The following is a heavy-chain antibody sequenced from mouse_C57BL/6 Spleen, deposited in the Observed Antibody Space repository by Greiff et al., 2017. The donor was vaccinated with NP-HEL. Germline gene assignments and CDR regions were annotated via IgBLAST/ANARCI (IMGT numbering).Heavy chain of an antibody. Sequence: VQLQQSGPGLVQPSQSLSIPCPVSGFSLTSYGVHWVRQSPGTGLEWLGVIWSGGSTDYNAAFISRLSISKDNSKSQVFFKMNSLQADDTAIYYCARDYYGSSHWYFDVWGTGTTVTVSS. CDR1: GFSLTSYG. D-gene: IGHD1-1*01. CDR3: ARDYYGSSHWYFDV. J-gene: IGHJ1*03. V-gene: IGHV2-2*01. CDR2: IWSGGST.